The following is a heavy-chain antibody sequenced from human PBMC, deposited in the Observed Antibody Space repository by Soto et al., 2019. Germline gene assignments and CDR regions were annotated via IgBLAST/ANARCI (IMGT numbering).Heavy chain of an antibody. V-gene: IGHV4-34*01. CDR2: INHSGST. CDR1: GGSFSGYY. J-gene: IGHJ5*02. CDR3: ARGRVLLWFGELLLDKNWFDP. D-gene: IGHD3-10*01. Sequence: SETLSLTCAVYGGSFSGYYWSWIRQPPGKGLEWIGEINHSGSTNYNPSLKSRVTISVDTSKNQFSLKLSSVTAADTAVYYCARGRVLLWFGELLLDKNWFDPWGQGTLVTVSS.